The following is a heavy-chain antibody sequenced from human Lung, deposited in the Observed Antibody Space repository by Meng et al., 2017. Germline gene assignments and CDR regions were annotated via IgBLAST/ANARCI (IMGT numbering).Heavy chain of an antibody. Sequence: QGQLPEWGPGLVQPSGTPSLTCAVSGGSITSSTWWSWVRQTPGKGLEWFGEIFHSGSTNYNPPPESRVTISVDKSKNQFSLKVYSVTAADTATYYCARFDISSSGRGDYWGQGILVTVSS. V-gene: IGHV4-4*02. D-gene: IGHD1-26*01. CDR2: IFHSGST. J-gene: IGHJ4*02. CDR3: ARFDISSSGRGDY. CDR1: GGSITSSTW.